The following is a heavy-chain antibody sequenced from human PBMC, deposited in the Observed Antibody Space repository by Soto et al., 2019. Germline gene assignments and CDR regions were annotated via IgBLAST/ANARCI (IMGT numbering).Heavy chain of an antibody. CDR2: ISYDGSNK. Sequence: QVQLVESGGGVVQPGRSLRLSCAASGFTFSSYGMHWVRQAPGRGLEWVAVISYDGSNKYYADSVKGRFTISRDNSKNTLYMQMNSLRAEDTAVYYCAKDRGRGFGYGLVHYYYGMDVWGQGTTVTVSS. CDR3: AKDRGRGFGYGLVHYYYGMDV. V-gene: IGHV3-30*18. CDR1: GFTFSSYG. D-gene: IGHD5-18*01. J-gene: IGHJ6*02.